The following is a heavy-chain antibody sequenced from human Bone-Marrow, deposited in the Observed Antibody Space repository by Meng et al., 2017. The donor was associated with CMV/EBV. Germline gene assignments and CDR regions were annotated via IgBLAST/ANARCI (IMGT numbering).Heavy chain of an antibody. CDR2: ISSSSSYI. V-gene: IGHV3-11*06. CDR3: ARDYPPPLTWFTPRVYYYYGMDV. J-gene: IGHJ6*02. CDR1: GFTFSDYY. D-gene: IGHD3-22*01. Sequence: GESLKISCAASGFTFSDYYMSWIRQAPGKGLEWVSSISSSSSYIYYADSVKGRFTISRDNAKSSLYPQTNSLRAEDTAVYYCARDYPPPLTWFTPRVYYYYGMDVWGQGTTVTVSS.